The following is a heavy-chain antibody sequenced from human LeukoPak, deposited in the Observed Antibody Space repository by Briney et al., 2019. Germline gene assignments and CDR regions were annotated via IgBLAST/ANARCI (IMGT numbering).Heavy chain of an antibody. Sequence: GGPLRLSCAASGYTFRSYAMQWVRQAPGKGLEYVSAISSDGRITHYANSVKGRFTISRDNSKNTLYLQMGSLRADDMAMYYCGRLSGWYWLDNWGQGTLVTVSS. CDR3: GRLSGWYWLDN. J-gene: IGHJ4*02. D-gene: IGHD6-19*01. V-gene: IGHV3-64*01. CDR2: ISSDGRIT. CDR1: GYTFRSYA.